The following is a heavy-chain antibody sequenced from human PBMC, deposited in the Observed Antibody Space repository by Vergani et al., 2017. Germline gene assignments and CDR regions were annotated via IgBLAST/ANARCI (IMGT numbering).Heavy chain of an antibody. CDR2: ISSSSSYI. CDR3: ARDIRPTRGAGTPYFDY. Sequence: DVHLAESGGGFFQPGGSLRLSCAASGFTFSSYSMNWVRQAPGKGLEWVSSISSSSSYIYYADSVKGRFTISRDNAKNSLYLQMNSLRAEDTAVYYCARDIRPTRGAGTPYFDYWGQGTLVTVSS. D-gene: IGHD6-13*01. CDR1: GFTFSSYS. V-gene: IGHV3-21*01. J-gene: IGHJ4*02.